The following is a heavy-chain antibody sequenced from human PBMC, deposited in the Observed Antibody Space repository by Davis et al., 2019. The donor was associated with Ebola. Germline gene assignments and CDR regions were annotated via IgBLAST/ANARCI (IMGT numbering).Heavy chain of an antibody. CDR1: GGSFSGYY. CDR3: ARIKIFGVVITRGYFDY. CDR2: INHSGST. Sequence: ESLKISCAVYGGSFSGYYWSWIRQPPGKGLEWIGEINHSGSTNYNPSLKSRVTISVDTSKNQFSLKLSSVTAADTAVYYCARIKIFGVVITRGYFDYWGQGTLVTVSS. D-gene: IGHD3-3*01. V-gene: IGHV4-34*01. J-gene: IGHJ4*02.